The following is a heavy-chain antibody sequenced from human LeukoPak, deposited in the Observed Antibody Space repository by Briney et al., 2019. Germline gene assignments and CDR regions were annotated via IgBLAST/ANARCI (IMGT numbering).Heavy chain of an antibody. J-gene: IGHJ3*01. V-gene: IGHV4-38-2*02. CDR1: GYSISSGYY. Sequence: PSETLSPTCTVSGYSISSGYYWGWIRQPPGRGLEWIGYIYHTGSTYYNPSLKSRVTISVDTSKNQFSLKLSSVTAADTAVYYCARATGIAAAGIIDAFDVWGQGTMVTVSS. CDR3: ARATGIAAAGIIDAFDV. CDR2: IYHTGST. D-gene: IGHD6-25*01.